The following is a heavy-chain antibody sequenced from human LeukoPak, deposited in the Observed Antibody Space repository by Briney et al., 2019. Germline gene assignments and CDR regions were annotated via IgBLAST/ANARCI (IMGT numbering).Heavy chain of an antibody. D-gene: IGHD3-22*01. V-gene: IGHV4-39*01. CDR3: ARQWVSDYYDNSGYYAIDY. CDR1: GDSISSSSYY. J-gene: IGHJ4*02. CDR2: IYYSGST. Sequence: SETLSLTCTVSGDSISSSSYYWGWIRQPPGRGLEWIGTIYYSGSTYYNPSLKSRVTISVDTSKNQFSLNLNSVAAADTAVYYCARQWVSDYYDNSGYYAIDYWGQGTLVTVSS.